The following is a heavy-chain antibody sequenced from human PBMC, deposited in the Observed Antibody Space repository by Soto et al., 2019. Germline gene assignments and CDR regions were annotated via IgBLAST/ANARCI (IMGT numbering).Heavy chain of an antibody. CDR1: SGSISSSNW. CDR3: AGGFQALSYGSGICWFDP. V-gene: IGHV4-4*02. J-gene: IGHJ5*02. CDR2: IYYSGTT. Sequence: PSETLSLTCAVSSGSISSSNWWSWVRQHPGKGLEWIGEIYYSGTTNYNPSLKSRVTLSIDKSKNQFFLKLSSVTAADTAVYYCAGGFQALSYGSGICWFDPWGQGTLVTVSA. D-gene: IGHD3-10*01.